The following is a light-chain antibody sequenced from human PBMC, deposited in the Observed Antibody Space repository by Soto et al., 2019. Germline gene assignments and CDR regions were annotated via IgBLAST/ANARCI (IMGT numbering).Light chain of an antibody. J-gene: IGKJ3*01. V-gene: IGKV1-5*03. CDR3: QQYNSYSQFT. CDR1: QSISSW. Sequence: DIPMTQSPSTLSASVGDRVTITCRASQSISSWLAWYQQKPGKAPKLLIYKASSLESGVPSRFSGSGSGTEFTLTISSLQPDDFATYYCQQYNSYSQFTFGPETKVDIK. CDR2: KAS.